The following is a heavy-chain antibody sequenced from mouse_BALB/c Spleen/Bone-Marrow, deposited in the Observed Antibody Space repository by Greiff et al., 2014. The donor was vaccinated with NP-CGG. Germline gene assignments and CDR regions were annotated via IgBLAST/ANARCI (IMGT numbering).Heavy chain of an antibody. V-gene: IGHV1-80*01. J-gene: IGHJ3*01. CDR2: IYPGDGDT. Sequence: VKLVESGAELVRPGSSVKISCKASGYAFSSYWMNWVRQRPGQGPEWIGQIYPGDGDTNYNGKFKGKATLTADRSSSTAYMQLSSLTSEDSAVYFCARTPWFAYWGQGTLVTVSA. CDR3: ARTPWFAY. CDR1: GYAFSSYW.